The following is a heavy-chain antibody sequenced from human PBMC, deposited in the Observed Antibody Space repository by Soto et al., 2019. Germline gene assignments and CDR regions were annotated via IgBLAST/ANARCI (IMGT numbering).Heavy chain of an antibody. CDR3: ARDSRMVRVGLTMDV. J-gene: IGHJ6*02. CDR1: GYTFTSYY. D-gene: IGHD3-10*01. CDR2: INPSGGST. Sequence: ASVKVSCKASGYTFTSYYMHWVRQAPGQGLEWMGIINPSGGSTSYAQKFQGRVTMTRDTSTSTVYMELSSLRSEDAAVYYCARDSRMVRVGLTMDVWGQGTTVTVSS. V-gene: IGHV1-46*01.